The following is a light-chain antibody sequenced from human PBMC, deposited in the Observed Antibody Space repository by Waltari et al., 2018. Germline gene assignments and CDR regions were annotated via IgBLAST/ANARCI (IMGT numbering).Light chain of an antibody. J-gene: IGLJ3*02. CDR1: SSDVGFYNY. Sequence: QSALTQPASVSGSPGQSITISCTGTSSDVGFYNYVSWYQQHPGKAPKLMIYDVSERPSGVSNRFSGSKSGNTASLTISGLQADDEVDYYCNSYTGSSSWVFGGGTKLPVL. V-gene: IGLV2-14*01. CDR3: NSYTGSSSWV. CDR2: DVS.